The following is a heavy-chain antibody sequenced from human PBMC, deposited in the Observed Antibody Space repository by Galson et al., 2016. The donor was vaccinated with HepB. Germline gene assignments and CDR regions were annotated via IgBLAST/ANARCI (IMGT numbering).Heavy chain of an antibody. V-gene: IGHV3-23*01. Sequence: SLRLSCAGSGFTFSNYVMTWVRQAPGKGLEWVSSISGGGGNTDYADSVKGRFTISRDNSNNPLYLQMNSLRADDTALYFCVKFYGSGIYYYFYMDVWGEGTTVTVSS. J-gene: IGHJ6*03. CDR1: GFTFSNYV. CDR3: VKFYGSGIYYYFYMDV. CDR2: ISGGGGNT. D-gene: IGHD6-25*01.